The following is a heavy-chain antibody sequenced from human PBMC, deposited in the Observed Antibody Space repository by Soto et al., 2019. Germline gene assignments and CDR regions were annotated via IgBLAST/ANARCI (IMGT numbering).Heavy chain of an antibody. J-gene: IGHJ3*02. Sequence: GASVKVSCKASGYTFTSYDINWVRQATGQGLEWMGWMNPNSGNTGYAQKFQGRVTMTRNTSISTAYMELSSLRSEDTAVYYCARARVLRYFDWLHQADDAFDIWGQGTMVTVSS. D-gene: IGHD3-9*01. CDR1: GYTFTSYD. CDR2: MNPNSGNT. CDR3: ARARVLRYFDWLHQADDAFDI. V-gene: IGHV1-8*01.